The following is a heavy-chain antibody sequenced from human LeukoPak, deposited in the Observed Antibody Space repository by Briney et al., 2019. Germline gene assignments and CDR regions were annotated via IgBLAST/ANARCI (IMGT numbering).Heavy chain of an antibody. V-gene: IGHV3-74*01. Sequence: GGSLRLSCAASGFSFSSYWMHWVRQAPGKGLVWVSRINSDETSTSYADSVKGRFTISRDNSNNTLYLQMNSLRVEDTAVYYCAKGERGYCSSTTCYAVCWGQGTLVTVSS. J-gene: IGHJ4*02. CDR1: GFSFSSYW. CDR2: INSDETST. CDR3: AKGERGYCSSTTCYAVC. D-gene: IGHD2-2*01.